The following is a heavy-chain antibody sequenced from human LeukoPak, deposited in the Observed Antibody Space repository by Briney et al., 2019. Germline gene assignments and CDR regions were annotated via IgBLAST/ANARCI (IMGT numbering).Heavy chain of an antibody. Sequence: GGSLRLSCAASGFTFSSYGMHWVRQAPGKGLEWVAVISYDGSNKYYADSVKGRFTISRDNSKNTLYLQMNSLRAEDTAVYYCAKGNYYGSGSYFLSPDYFDYWGQGTLVTVSS. CDR3: AKGNYYGSGSYFLSPDYFDY. V-gene: IGHV3-30*18. J-gene: IGHJ4*02. CDR1: GFTFSSYG. CDR2: ISYDGSNK. D-gene: IGHD3-10*01.